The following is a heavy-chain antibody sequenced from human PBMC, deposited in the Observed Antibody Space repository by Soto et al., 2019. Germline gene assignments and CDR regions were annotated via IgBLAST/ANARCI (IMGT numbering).Heavy chain of an antibody. CDR3: ARACSSTSCYDVFDS. CDR2: IYTSGST. J-gene: IGHJ4*02. V-gene: IGHV4-4*07. Sequence: SATLAITCTVSGGSISSYYWSWIRQPAGKGLQWIGRIYTSGSTNYNPSLKSRVTMSVDTSKNQFSLKLSSVTAADTAVYYCARACSSTSCYDVFDSWGQGTLVTVSS. CDR1: GGSISSYY. D-gene: IGHD2-2*01.